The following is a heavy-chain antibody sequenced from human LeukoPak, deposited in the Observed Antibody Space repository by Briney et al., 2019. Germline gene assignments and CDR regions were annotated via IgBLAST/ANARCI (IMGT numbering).Heavy chain of an antibody. CDR3: ARDEVGAPPIDY. CDR1: GFAFSSHW. Sequence: GGSLRRSCEASGFAFSSHWMHWVRQAPGKGLVWVSNINGYASQTGCADPGKGRFTTARDNTKNTLQLHSNSLRVEDTAVYYCARDEVGAPPIDYWGQGALVTVSS. D-gene: IGHD1-26*01. CDR2: INGYASQT. V-gene: IGHV3-74*01. J-gene: IGHJ4*02.